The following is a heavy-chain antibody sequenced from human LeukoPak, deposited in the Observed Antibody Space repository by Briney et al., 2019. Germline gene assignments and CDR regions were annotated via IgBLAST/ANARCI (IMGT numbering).Heavy chain of an antibody. V-gene: IGHV1-8*01. CDR2: MNPNSGNT. D-gene: IGHD4-23*01. CDR3: ATQSVKNYYYYYGMDV. J-gene: IGHJ6*02. Sequence: ASVKVSCKASGYTFTSYDINWVRQATGQGLEWMGWMNPNSGNTGYAQKFQGRVTMTRNTSISTAYMELSSLRSEDTAVYYCATQSVKNYYYYYGMDVWGQGTTVTVSS. CDR1: GYTFTSYD.